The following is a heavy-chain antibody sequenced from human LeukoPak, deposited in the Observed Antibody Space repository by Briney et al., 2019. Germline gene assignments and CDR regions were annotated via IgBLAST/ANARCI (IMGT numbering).Heavy chain of an antibody. CDR1: GDSISSYY. V-gene: IGHV4-59*12. Sequence: PSETLSLTCTVSGDSISSYYWSWIRQPPGKGLEWIGYIYYSGSTNYNSSLKSRVTISVDTSKNQFSLKLTSVTAADTAVYYCASDDYGDLVNAFDIWGQGTMVTVSS. CDR3: ASDDYGDLVNAFDI. D-gene: IGHD4-17*01. CDR2: IYYSGST. J-gene: IGHJ3*02.